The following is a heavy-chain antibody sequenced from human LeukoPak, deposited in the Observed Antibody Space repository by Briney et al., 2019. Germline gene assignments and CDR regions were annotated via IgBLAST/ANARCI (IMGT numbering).Heavy chain of an antibody. Sequence: GGSLRLSCAASGFTFSSYGMHWVRQAPGKGLEWVAVVSYDGTTKYYADSVKGRFTISRDNSKNTLYLQMNSLRPEDTAVYYCAKNGVSAAEGGLGGADVWGQGTTVTVSS. CDR2: VSYDGTTK. CDR3: AKNGVSAAEGGLGGADV. V-gene: IGHV3-30*18. J-gene: IGHJ6*02. D-gene: IGHD6-13*01. CDR1: GFTFSSYG.